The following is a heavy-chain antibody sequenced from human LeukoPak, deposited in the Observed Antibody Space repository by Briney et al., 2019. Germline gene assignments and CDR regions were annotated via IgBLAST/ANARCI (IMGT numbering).Heavy chain of an antibody. CDR3: AREGVPNILYDFWSGYYSNWFDP. Sequence: GGSLRLSCAASGFTFSSYAMSWVRQAPGKGLEWVSAISGSGGSTYYADSVKGRFTISRDNSKNTLYLQMNGLRAEDTAVYYCAREGVPNILYDFWSGYYSNWFDPWGQGTLVTVSS. CDR2: ISGSGGST. J-gene: IGHJ5*02. CDR1: GFTFSSYA. V-gene: IGHV3-23*01. D-gene: IGHD3-3*01.